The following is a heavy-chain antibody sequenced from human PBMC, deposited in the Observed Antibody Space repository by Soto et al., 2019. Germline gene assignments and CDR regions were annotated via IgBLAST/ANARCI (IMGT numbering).Heavy chain of an antibody. CDR1: WFTVISNY. D-gene: IGHD5-18*01. V-gene: IGHV3-53*01. Sequence: GGSLRLSCASSWFTVISNYMSWVRQAPGKGLEWVSVIYSGGSTYYADSMKGRFTISRDNSKNTLYLQMNSLRAEDTAVYYCARARRGYRYFDYWGQGTLVTVSS. CDR2: IYSGGST. J-gene: IGHJ4*02. CDR3: ARARRGYRYFDY.